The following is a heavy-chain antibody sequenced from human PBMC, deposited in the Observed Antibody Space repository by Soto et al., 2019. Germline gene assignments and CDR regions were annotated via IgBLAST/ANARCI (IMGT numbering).Heavy chain of an antibody. Sequence: QVQLVESGGGVVQPGRSLRLSCAASGFTFSHYGIHWVRQAPGKGLEWLAVISYDGSNKHYADSVKGRFTVSRDNSKNTLYLQMNGLSAEDTAVYFCARYSGKYQGPIDYWGQGTLVTVFS. V-gene: IGHV3-30*03. J-gene: IGHJ4*02. D-gene: IGHD1-26*01. CDR3: ARYSGKYQGPIDY. CDR2: ISYDGSNK. CDR1: GFTFSHYG.